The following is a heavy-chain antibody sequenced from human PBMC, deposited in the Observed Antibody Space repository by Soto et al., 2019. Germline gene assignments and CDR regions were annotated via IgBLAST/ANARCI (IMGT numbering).Heavy chain of an antibody. Sequence: EVQLLESGGGLVQPGGSLRLSCAASGFTFSSYAMSWVRQAPGKGLEWVSAISGSGGSTYYADSVKGRFTISRDNSKNTLYLQMNSLRAEDTTVYYCAKDVYSRGTGRYFQHWGQGTLVTVSS. V-gene: IGHV3-23*01. CDR1: GFTFSSYA. J-gene: IGHJ1*01. D-gene: IGHD2-15*01. CDR3: AKDVYSRGTGRYFQH. CDR2: ISGSGGST.